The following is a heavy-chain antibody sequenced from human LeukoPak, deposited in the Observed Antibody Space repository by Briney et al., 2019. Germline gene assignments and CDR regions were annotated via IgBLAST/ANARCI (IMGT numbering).Heavy chain of an antibody. Sequence: ASVKVSCKTSGYSFTPYAMHWVRQAPGQRLEWMGWMNPNSGNTGYAQKFQGRVTMTRDTSISTAYMELSRLRSDDTAVYYCARGKYYYDSSGYLGYSSSLDYWGQGTLVTVSS. D-gene: IGHD3-22*01. CDR1: GYSFTPYA. V-gene: IGHV1-8*02. CDR2: MNPNSGNT. J-gene: IGHJ4*02. CDR3: ARGKYYYDSSGYLGYSSSLDY.